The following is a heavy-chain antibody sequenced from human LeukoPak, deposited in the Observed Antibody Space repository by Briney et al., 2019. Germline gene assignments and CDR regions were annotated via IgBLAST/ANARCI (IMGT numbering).Heavy chain of an antibody. V-gene: IGHV4-39*07. J-gene: IGHJ6*03. CDR3: ARVVGMTTVTSDPGDYYYYMDV. CDR2: IYYSGST. CDR1: GGSISSSSYY. Sequence: PSETLSLTCTVSGGSISSSSYYWGWIRQPPGKGLEWIGSIYYSGSTYYTPSLKSRVTISVDTSKNQFSLKLSSVTAADTAVYYCARVVGMTTVTSDPGDYYYYMDVWGKGTTVTISS. D-gene: IGHD4-17*01.